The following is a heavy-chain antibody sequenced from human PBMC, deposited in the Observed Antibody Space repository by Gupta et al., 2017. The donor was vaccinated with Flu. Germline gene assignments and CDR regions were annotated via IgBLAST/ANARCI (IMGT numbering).Heavy chain of an antibody. J-gene: IGHJ4*02. V-gene: IGHV3-21*01. CDR3: ARRREGGTGFIDF. CDR2: VSATSRYI. Sequence: VRQAPGKGLEWISSVSATSRYINYADSVKGRFTISRDNARDSLWLQMNSLRVEDTAVYYCARRREGGTGFIDFWGQGALVTVSS. D-gene: IGHD1-1*01.